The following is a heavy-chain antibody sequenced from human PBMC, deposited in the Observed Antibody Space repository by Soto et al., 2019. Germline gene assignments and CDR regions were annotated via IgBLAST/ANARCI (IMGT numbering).Heavy chain of an antibody. D-gene: IGHD3-3*01. V-gene: IGHV4-31*03. CDR3: ARDPIFREGFDY. Sequence: PSETLSLTCTVSVGSISSGGYYWSWIRQHPGKGLEWIGYIYYSGSTYYNPSLKSRVTISVDTSKNQFSLKLSSVTAADTAVYYCARDPIFREGFDYWGQGNLVTVSS. CDR1: VGSISSGGYY. CDR2: IYYSGST. J-gene: IGHJ4*02.